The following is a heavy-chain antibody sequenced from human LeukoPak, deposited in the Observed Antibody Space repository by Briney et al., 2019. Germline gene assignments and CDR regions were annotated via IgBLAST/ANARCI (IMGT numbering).Heavy chain of an antibody. CDR3: ARGGDSSGYYPEGY. CDR2: IYYSGST. J-gene: IGHJ4*02. CDR1: GGSISSYY. Sequence: SETLSLTCTVSGGSISSYYWSWIRQPPGKGLEWIGYIYYSGSTNYNPSLKSRVTISVDTSKNQFSLKLSSVTAADTAVYYCARGGDSSGYYPEGYWGQGTLVTVSS. D-gene: IGHD3-22*01. V-gene: IGHV4-59*01.